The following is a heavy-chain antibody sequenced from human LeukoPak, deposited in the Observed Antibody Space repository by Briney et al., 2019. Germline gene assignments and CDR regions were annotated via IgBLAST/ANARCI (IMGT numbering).Heavy chain of an antibody. CDR3: AKRLVADD. V-gene: IGHV3-30*04. D-gene: IGHD2-21*01. Sequence: GGSLRLSCAASGFTFSSYAMHWVRQAPGKGLEWVAVISYDGSNKYYADSVKGRFTISRDNSKNTLYLQMNSLRAEDTAVYYCAKRLVADDWGQGTLVTVSS. CDR1: GFTFSSYA. J-gene: IGHJ4*02. CDR2: ISYDGSNK.